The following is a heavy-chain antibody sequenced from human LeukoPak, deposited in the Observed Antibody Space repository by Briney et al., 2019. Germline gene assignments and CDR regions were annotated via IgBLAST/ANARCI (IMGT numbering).Heavy chain of an antibody. Sequence: QPGRSLRLSCAASGFTFSSYGMHWVRQAPGKGLEWVAVIWYDGSNKYYADSVKGRFTISRDNSKNTLYLQMNSLRAEDTAVYYCARGRGSSWRNWFDPWGQGTLVTVSS. D-gene: IGHD6-13*01. CDR1: GFTFSSYG. CDR3: ARGRGSSWRNWFDP. CDR2: IWYDGSNK. J-gene: IGHJ5*02. V-gene: IGHV3-33*01.